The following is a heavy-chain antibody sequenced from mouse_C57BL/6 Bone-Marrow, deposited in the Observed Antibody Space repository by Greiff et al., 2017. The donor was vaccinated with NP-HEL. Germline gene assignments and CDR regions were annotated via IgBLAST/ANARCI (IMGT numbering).Heavy chain of an antibody. Sequence: EVQLVESGGDLVKPGGSLKLSCAASGFTFSRYGMSWVRQTPDKRLEWVATISSGGSYTYYPDSVKGRFTISRDNAKNTLYLQISSLKSEDTAMYYRARPYDFPAWFAYWGQGTLVTVSA. CDR3: ARPYDFPAWFAY. CDR2: ISSGGSYT. V-gene: IGHV5-6*01. D-gene: IGHD2-4*01. CDR1: GFTFSRYG. J-gene: IGHJ3*01.